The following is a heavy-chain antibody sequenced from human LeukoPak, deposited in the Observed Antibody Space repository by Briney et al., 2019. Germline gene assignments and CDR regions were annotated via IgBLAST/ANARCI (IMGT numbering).Heavy chain of an antibody. CDR3: ARVQYYGSGSYHNWFYP. D-gene: IGHD3-10*01. CDR2: INSDWNST. CDR1: GFTFSSYW. Sequence: GGSLSLSCAASGFTFSSYWMHWVRQAPGKGLVWVTRINSDWNSTNYADSVKGRFTISRDNAKNTLYLQMNSLRAEHTAVYYCARVQYYGSGSYHNWFYPWGQGTLVTVSS. J-gene: IGHJ5*02. V-gene: IGHV3-74*01.